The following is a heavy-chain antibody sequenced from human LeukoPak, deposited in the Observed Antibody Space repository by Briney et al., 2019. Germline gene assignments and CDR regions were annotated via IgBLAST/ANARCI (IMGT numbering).Heavy chain of an antibody. CDR1: GGSISSYY. D-gene: IGHD1-26*01. V-gene: IGHV4-59*01. J-gene: IGHJ4*02. CDR2: IYYSGST. Sequence: PSETLSLTCTVSGGSISSYYWSWIRQPPGKGLEWIGYIYYSGSTNYNPSLKSLVTISVDTSKNQFSLKLSSVAAADPAVYYCARSLSGSYYSLGYWGQGTLVTVSS. CDR3: ARSLSGSYYSLGY.